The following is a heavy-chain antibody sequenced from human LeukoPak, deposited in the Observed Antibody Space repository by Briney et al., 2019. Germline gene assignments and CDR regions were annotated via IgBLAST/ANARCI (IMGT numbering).Heavy chain of an antibody. CDR1: GGSVSSNY. Sequence: PSETLSLTCTVSGGSVSSNYWSWIRQPPGRGLEWIGYILYSGSTNYHPSLKSRVNISADTSMNQVSLKLSSVTAADTAIYYCARARGDYGWIDYWGQGTLVTVSS. J-gene: IGHJ4*02. CDR2: ILYSGST. CDR3: ARARGDYGWIDY. V-gene: IGHV4-59*02. D-gene: IGHD4-17*01.